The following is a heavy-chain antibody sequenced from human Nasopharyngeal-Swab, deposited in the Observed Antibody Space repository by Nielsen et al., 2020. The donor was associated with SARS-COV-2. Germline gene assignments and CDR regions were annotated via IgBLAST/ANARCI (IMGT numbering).Heavy chain of an antibody. CDR3: ARASDGSENYYYFDY. J-gene: IGHJ4*02. CDR2: IIPIFGTP. CDR1: GRTFSSYA. D-gene: IGHD3-10*01. V-gene: IGHV1-69*13. Sequence: SVKVSCKASGRTFSSYAISWVRQAPGQGLEWMGGIIPIFGTPNYAQEFQGRVTISADESTSTAYMALSSLRSEDTAVYYCARASDGSENYYYFDYWGQGTLVTVSS.